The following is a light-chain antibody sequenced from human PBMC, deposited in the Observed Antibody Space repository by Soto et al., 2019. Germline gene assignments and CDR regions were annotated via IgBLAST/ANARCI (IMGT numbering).Light chain of an antibody. J-gene: IGKJ2*01. CDR2: KAS. CDR3: QQYDSFLYT. CDR1: QSSSIW. Sequence: DIQMTQSPSTVSASVGDRVTITCRASQSSSIWLAWYQQKPGKAPKLLIYKASTLESGVPSRFSGSGSGTEFTLTISSLQPDDFATYYCQQYDSFLYTFGQGTKLEIK. V-gene: IGKV1-5*03.